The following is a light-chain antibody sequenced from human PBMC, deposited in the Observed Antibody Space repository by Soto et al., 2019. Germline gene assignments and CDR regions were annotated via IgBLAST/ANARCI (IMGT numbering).Light chain of an antibody. Sequence: QSVLTQPPSASAAPGQTVTISCSGSSSNIGNSIVSWYQQVPGTAPKLVIYENNKRPSGIPDRFSGSKSGTSATLAITGLQTADEADYYCGTWDSSLSADVFGTGTKLTVL. V-gene: IGLV1-51*02. CDR3: GTWDSSLSADV. J-gene: IGLJ1*01. CDR2: ENN. CDR1: SSNIGNSI.